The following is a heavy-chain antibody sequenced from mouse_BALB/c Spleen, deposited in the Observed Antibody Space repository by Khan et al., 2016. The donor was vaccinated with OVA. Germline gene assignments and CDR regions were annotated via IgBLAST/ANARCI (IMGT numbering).Heavy chain of an antibody. CDR2: INPSNGNT. J-gene: IGHJ3*01. CDR3: AREGAYYRSDCCLYY. Sequence: QVQLQQPGAELARPGASVKMSCKASGYTFTTYTMHWVKQRPGQGLEWIGYINPSNGNTNYNQKFKNKSTLTADKSSSTAYMQLSSLTSDYSAVYYCAREGAYYRSDCCLYYWGQGTLVTVSA. V-gene: IGHV1-4*01. CDR1: GYTFTTYT. D-gene: IGHD2-14*01.